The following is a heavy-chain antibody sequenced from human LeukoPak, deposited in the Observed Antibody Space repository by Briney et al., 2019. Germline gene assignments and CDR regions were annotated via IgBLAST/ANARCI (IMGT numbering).Heavy chain of an antibody. J-gene: IGHJ3*02. CDR1: GGTFSCYA. Sequence: ASVKVSCTASGGTFSCYAISWVRQAPGQGLEWMGGIIPIFGTANYAQKFQGRVTITADKSTSTAYMELSSLRSEDTAVYYCAREGNFDAFDIWGQVTMVTVSS. V-gene: IGHV1-69*06. D-gene: IGHD1-7*01. CDR3: AREGNFDAFDI. CDR2: IIPIFGTA.